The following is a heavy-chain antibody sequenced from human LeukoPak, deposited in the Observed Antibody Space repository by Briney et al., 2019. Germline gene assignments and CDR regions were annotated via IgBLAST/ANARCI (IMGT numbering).Heavy chain of an antibody. CDR2: ISAYNGNT. CDR1: GYTFTSYG. D-gene: IGHD3-22*01. CDR3: ARVKGPHYYDSSGYYPLTDY. J-gene: IGHJ4*02. V-gene: IGHV1-18*01. Sequence: ASVKVSCTASGYTFTSYGISWVRQAPGQGLEWMGWISAYNGNTNYAQKLQGRVTMTTDTSTSTAYMELRSLRSDDTAVYYCARVKGPHYYDSSGYYPLTDYWGQGTLVTVSS.